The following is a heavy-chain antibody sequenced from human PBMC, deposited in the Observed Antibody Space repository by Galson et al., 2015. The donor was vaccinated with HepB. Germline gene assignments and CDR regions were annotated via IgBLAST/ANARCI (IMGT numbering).Heavy chain of an antibody. V-gene: IGHV3-30*01. CDR1: GFTFSTSA. D-gene: IGHD6-19*01. Sequence: SLRLSCAASGFTFSTSAMHWVRQAPGKGLEWMTMISYDGLHQFYADSVKGRFTISRDNSKNTVFLQMNSLRPEDTAVYYCARDGRSSGYYVEHWGQGSLVTVSS. J-gene: IGHJ4*02. CDR3: ARDGRSSGYYVEH. CDR2: ISYDGLHQ.